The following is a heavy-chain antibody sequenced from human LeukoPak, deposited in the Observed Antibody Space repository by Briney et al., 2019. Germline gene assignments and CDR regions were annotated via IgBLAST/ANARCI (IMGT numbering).Heavy chain of an antibody. D-gene: IGHD1-26*01. CDR2: ISYDGSNK. V-gene: IGHV3-30*18. CDR1: GFTFSNYG. J-gene: IGHJ4*02. Sequence: PGRSLRLSCAASGFTFSNYGMHWVRQAPGKGLEWVSVISYDGSNKYYADSVKGRFTISRDNSKNTLYLQMNSLRAEDTAMYYCANNSGSTALWGQGTLVTVSS. CDR3: ANNSGSTAL.